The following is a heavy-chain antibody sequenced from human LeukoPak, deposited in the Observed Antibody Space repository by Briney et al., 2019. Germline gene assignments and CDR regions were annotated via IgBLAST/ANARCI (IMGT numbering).Heavy chain of an antibody. CDR3: ARDRSFYDYVWGSYRPDDAFDI. CDR2: INPSGGST. Sequence: ASVKVSCKTSGYTFINYYMHWVRQAPGQGLEWLGIINPSGGSTSYAQKFQGRITMTRDMSTSTLYMELSSLKFEDTAVYYCARDRSFYDYVWGSYRPDDAFDIWGQGTMVTVSS. V-gene: IGHV1-46*01. D-gene: IGHD3-16*02. J-gene: IGHJ3*02. CDR1: GYTFINYY.